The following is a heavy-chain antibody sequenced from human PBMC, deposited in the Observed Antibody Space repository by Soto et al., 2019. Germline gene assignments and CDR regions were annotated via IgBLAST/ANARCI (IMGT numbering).Heavy chain of an antibody. CDR1: GGSISNGGYY. CDR2: IYYSGST. CDR3: ASGLRLYWFDP. Sequence: SETLSLTCTVSGGSISNGGYYWSWIRQHPGKGLEWIGYIYYSGSTYYNPSLKSRVTISVDTSKNQFSLKLSSVTAADTAVYYCASGLRLYWFDPWGQGTLVPVSS. J-gene: IGHJ5*02. D-gene: IGHD4-17*01. V-gene: IGHV4-31*03.